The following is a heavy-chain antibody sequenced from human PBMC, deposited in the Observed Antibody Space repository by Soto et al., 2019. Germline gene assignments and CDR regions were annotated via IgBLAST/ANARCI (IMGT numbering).Heavy chain of an antibody. J-gene: IGHJ4*02. Sequence: TGGSLRLSCAASGFTFGSYGMHWVRQAPGKGLEWVAVIWSEGGNKYYADSVKGRFTISRDNFRNTLYLQMNSLRAEDTAVYYCARDPPDDSSGYFSLDYWGQGTLVTVSS. CDR3: ARDPPDDSSGYFSLDY. D-gene: IGHD3-22*01. CDR2: IWSEGGNK. CDR1: GFTFGSYG. V-gene: IGHV3-33*01.